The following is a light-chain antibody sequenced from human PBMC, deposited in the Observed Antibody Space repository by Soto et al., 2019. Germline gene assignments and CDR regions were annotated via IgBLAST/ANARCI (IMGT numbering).Light chain of an antibody. CDR1: KNDIGVYDF. V-gene: IGLV2-8*01. CDR3: KSYAGSNTYV. CDR2: EVV. J-gene: IGLJ1*01. Sequence: QSVLTQSPSVSAAPGQSVTISCTGTKNDIGVYDFVSWYQHHPGKAPRLIIYEVVQRPSGVPDRFSGSKSGNTASLTVSGLQAADEADYFCKSYAGSNTYVFGSGTKVTVL.